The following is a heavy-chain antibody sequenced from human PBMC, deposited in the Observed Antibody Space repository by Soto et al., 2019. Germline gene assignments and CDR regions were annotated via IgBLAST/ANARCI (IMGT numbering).Heavy chain of an antibody. CDR3: ARQGGRRTYYYYYGMDV. Sequence: VSLRLSCAASGFTFSDYWMTWVRQAPWKGLEWVANIKYDGSEKNYVDSVKGRFTISTDNAKNSVFLQMNSLRAEDTAVYYCARQGGRRTYYYYYGMDVWGQGTTVTVSS. V-gene: IGHV3-7*01. D-gene: IGHD3-16*01. CDR1: GFTFSDYW. J-gene: IGHJ6*02. CDR2: IKYDGSEK.